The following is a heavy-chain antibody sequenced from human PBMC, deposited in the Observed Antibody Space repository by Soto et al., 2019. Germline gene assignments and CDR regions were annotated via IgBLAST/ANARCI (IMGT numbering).Heavy chain of an antibody. J-gene: IGHJ6*02. V-gene: IGHV4-34*01. D-gene: IGHD3-3*01. CDR1: GGSFSGYY. CDR3: ARDPRVLRFLEWSPSLYGMDV. Sequence: SETLSLTCAVYGGSFSGYYWTWIRQPPGTGLEWIGEINHSGSTNYNPSLKSRVTISVDTSKNQFSLKLTSVTAADTAVYYCARDPRVLRFLEWSPSLYGMDVWGQGTTVTVSS. CDR2: INHSGST.